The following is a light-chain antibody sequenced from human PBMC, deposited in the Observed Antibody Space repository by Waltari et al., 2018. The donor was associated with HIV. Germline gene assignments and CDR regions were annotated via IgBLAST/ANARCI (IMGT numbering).Light chain of an antibody. CDR1: ALSKHF. CDR3: QSGDKSGSWV. Sequence: SYELTQPPSVSVSPVQTARITCSGAALSKHFTYWYKQKPGQAPVLMIYKDTERPSGIPERISGTTSGTTVTLTISGAQAEDDADYYCQSGDKSGSWVFGGGTRLTVL. J-gene: IGLJ3*02. V-gene: IGLV3-25*03. CDR2: KDT.